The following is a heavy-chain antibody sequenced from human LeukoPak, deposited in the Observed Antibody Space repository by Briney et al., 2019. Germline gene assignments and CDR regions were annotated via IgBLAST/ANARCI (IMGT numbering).Heavy chain of an antibody. CDR1: GGTFSSYT. V-gene: IGHV1-69*02. D-gene: IGHD1-26*01. J-gene: IGHJ3*02. Sequence: ASVKVSCKASGGTFSSYTISWVRQAPGRGLEWMGRIIPILGIANYAQKFQGRVTITADKSTSTAYMELSSLRSEDTAVYYCARGLVGVPPSVFDIWGQGTMVTVSS. CDR3: ARGLVGVPPSVFDI. CDR2: IIPILGIA.